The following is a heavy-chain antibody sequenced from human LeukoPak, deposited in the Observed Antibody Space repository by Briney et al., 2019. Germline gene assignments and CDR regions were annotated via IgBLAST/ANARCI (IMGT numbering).Heavy chain of an antibody. Sequence: PGGSLRLSCAASGLTFGSYSLNWVRQAPAKGLEWISYISTTSSTIYYADSVKGRFTISRDNAKNSLYLQMNSLRAEDTAVYYCAKAGGSSSSSYFDYWGQGTLVTVSS. V-gene: IGHV3-48*01. J-gene: IGHJ4*02. CDR3: AKAGGSSSSSYFDY. D-gene: IGHD6-6*01. CDR1: GLTFGSYS. CDR2: ISTTSSTI.